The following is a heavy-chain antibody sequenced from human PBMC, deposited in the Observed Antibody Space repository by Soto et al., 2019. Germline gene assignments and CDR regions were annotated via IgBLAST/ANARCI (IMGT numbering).Heavy chain of an antibody. J-gene: IGHJ4*02. CDR1: GYTFTSYG. V-gene: IGHV1-18*01. CDR2: ISAYNGNT. CDR3: ASHQSHPHHSYGRNVYDY. D-gene: IGHD5-18*01. Sequence: QVQLVQSGAEVKKPGASVKVSCKASGYTFTSYGISWVRQAPGQGLEWMGWISAYNGNTNYAQKLQGRVTMTTDTSTSTAYMELRSLRSDDTAVYYCASHQSHPHHSYGRNVYDYWGQGTLVTVSS.